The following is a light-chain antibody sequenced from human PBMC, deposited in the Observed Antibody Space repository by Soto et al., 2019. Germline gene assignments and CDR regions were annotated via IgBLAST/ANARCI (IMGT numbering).Light chain of an antibody. CDR1: QSISRN. CDR3: LQHNSYPLT. Sequence: DIQMTQSPSYLSASVGDRVTITCRASQSISRNLNWYQQKPGKAPKRLIYAASSLHSGVPSRFSGSGSGTEFTLTITSLQPEDFATYYCLQHNSYPLTFGGGTKVEIK. V-gene: IGKV1-17*01. CDR2: AAS. J-gene: IGKJ4*01.